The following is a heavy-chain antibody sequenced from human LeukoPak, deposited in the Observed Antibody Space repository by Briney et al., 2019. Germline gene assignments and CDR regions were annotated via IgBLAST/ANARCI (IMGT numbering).Heavy chain of an antibody. V-gene: IGHV4-39*01. D-gene: IGHD6-19*01. J-gene: IGHJ4*02. CDR3: ARGSDSDYSSGPFDY. CDR2: IYYIDSGST. Sequence: PSETLSLTCTVSGGSISSSSYYWGWIRQPPGKGLEWIGSIYYIDSGSTYYNPSLKSRVTISVDTSKNQFSLKLSSVTAADTAVYYCARGSDSDYSSGPFDYWGQGTLVTVSS. CDR1: GGSISSSSYY.